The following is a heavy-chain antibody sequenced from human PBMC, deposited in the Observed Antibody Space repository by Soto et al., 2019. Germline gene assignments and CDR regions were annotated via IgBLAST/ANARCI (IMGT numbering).Heavy chain of an antibody. V-gene: IGHV5-10-1*01. Sequence: GESLKISCKGSGYSFTSYWISWVRQMPGKGLEWMGRIDPSDSYTNYSPSFQGHVTISADKSISTAYLQWSSLKASDTAMYYCARSTPVQLWAGGALDIWGQGTMGTVS. CDR1: GYSFTSYW. CDR2: IDPSDSYT. D-gene: IGHD5-18*01. CDR3: ARSTPVQLWAGGALDI. J-gene: IGHJ3*02.